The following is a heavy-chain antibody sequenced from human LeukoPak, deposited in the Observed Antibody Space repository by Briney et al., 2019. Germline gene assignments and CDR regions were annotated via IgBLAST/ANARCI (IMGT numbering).Heavy chain of an antibody. J-gene: IGHJ6*02. CDR1: GGSISSSDYY. CDR3: ARDRVTVAGRDYSYYYGMDV. Sequence: SETLSLTCTVSGGSISSSDYYWTWIRQHPGKGLEWVGYVHHSGSASYNPSLKSRVTISGDTSKNQFSLKLSSVTAADTAVYYCARDRVTVAGRDYSYYYGMDVWGQGTAVNVSS. CDR2: VHHSGSA. V-gene: IGHV4-31*03. D-gene: IGHD6-19*01.